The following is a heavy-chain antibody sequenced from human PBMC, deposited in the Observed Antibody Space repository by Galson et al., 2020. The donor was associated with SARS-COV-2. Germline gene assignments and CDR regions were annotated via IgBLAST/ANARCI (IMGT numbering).Heavy chain of an antibody. Sequence: ASVKVSCKVSGYTLTELSMHWVRQAPGKGLEWMGGFDPEDGETIYAQKFQGRVTMTEDTSTDTAYMALSSLRSEDTAVYYCATGSPAVRYCTNGVCYSNWFDPWGQGTLVTVSS. V-gene: IGHV1-24*01. CDR2: FDPEDGET. CDR3: ATGSPAVRYCTNGVCYSNWFDP. J-gene: IGHJ5*02. CDR1: GYTLTELS. D-gene: IGHD2-8*01.